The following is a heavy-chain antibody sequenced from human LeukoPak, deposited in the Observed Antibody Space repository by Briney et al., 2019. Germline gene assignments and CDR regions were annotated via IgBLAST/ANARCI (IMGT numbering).Heavy chain of an antibody. D-gene: IGHD4-23*01. CDR2: ISYDGSNK. CDR1: GFTFSSYG. J-gene: IGHJ4*02. V-gene: IGHV3-30*18. CDR3: AKEILGGVTYFDY. Sequence: GGSLRLSCAASGFTFSSYGTHWVRQAPGKGLEWVAVISYDGSNKYYADSVKGRFTISRDNSKNTLYLQMNSLRAEDTAVYYCAKEILGGVTYFDYWGQGTLVTVSS.